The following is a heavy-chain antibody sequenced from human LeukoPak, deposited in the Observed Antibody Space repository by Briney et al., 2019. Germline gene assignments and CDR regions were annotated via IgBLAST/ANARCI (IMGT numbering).Heavy chain of an antibody. Sequence: PSETLSLTCSVSGGSISNRYWSWIRQPPGKGLEWIGYIYYSGSTNYNPSLKSRVTISVDTSKNQFSLKLSSVTAADTAVYYCARDISPVNYWGQGTLVTVSS. CDR2: IYYSGST. CDR3: ARDISPVNY. V-gene: IGHV4-59*11. D-gene: IGHD6-19*01. CDR1: GGSISNRY. J-gene: IGHJ4*02.